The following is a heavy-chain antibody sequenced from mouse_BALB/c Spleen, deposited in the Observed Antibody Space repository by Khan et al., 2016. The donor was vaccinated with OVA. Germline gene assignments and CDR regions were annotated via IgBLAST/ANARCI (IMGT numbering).Heavy chain of an antibody. J-gene: IGHJ3*01. Sequence: VQLVESGAELAKPGASVTMSCKASGYTFTSYWIHWVKQRPGQGVDWIGYINPSTGYSDYNQKFKDKATLTADRSSSTVYMQLSSLTSEDSAVYYCARCLLLRQSALAYWGQGTLVTVSA. D-gene: IGHD1-1*01. CDR1: GYTFTSYW. V-gene: IGHV1-7*01. CDR3: ARCLLLRQSALAY. CDR2: INPSTGYS.